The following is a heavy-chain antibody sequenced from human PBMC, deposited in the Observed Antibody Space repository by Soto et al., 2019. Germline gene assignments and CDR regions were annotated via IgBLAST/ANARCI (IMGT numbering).Heavy chain of an antibody. Sequence: SLRLSCAASGFTFSSYDMHWVRQPTGQGLEWVSGIGSAGDTFYLGSVKGRFTISRENAKNSFYLQMNSLRVEDTAVYYCAGDSGMAALGYDNWGQGTLVTVSS. D-gene: IGHD6-13*01. V-gene: IGHV3-13*04. CDR2: IGSAGDT. J-gene: IGHJ4*02. CDR1: GFTFSSYD. CDR3: AGDSGMAALGYDN.